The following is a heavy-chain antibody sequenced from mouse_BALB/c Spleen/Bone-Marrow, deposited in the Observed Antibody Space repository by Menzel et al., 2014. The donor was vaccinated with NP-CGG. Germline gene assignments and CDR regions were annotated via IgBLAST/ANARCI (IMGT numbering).Heavy chain of an antibody. CDR3: AREDGNHVGFAY. D-gene: IGHD2-1*01. CDR2: ILPGSGST. Sequence: VQLQQSGAELMKPGASVKISCKATGYTFSSYWIEWVKQRPGHGLEWIGEILPGSGSTNYNEKFKGKATFTADTSSNTAYMHLSSLTSEDSAVDYCAREDGNHVGFAYWGQGTLVTVSA. CDR1: GYTFSSYW. J-gene: IGHJ3*01. V-gene: IGHV1-9*01.